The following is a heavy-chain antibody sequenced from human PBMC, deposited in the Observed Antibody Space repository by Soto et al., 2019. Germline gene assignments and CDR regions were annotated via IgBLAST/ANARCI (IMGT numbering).Heavy chain of an antibody. V-gene: IGHV1-69*06. Sequence: SVKVSCKASGDTFSSYAISWVRQAPGQGLEWMGGIIPIFGTANYAQKFQGRVTITADKSTSTAYMELSSLRSEDTAVYYCARGDYYDSSGYYFVDYWGQGTLVTVSS. D-gene: IGHD3-22*01. CDR3: ARGDYYDSSGYYFVDY. J-gene: IGHJ4*02. CDR2: IIPIFGTA. CDR1: GDTFSSYA.